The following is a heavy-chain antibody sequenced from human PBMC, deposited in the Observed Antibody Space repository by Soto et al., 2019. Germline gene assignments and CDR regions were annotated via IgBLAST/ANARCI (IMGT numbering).Heavy chain of an antibody. J-gene: IGHJ5*02. CDR3: AREGYYYDSSGYYSGYWFDP. CDR1: GGTFSSYA. CDR2: IIPIFGTA. D-gene: IGHD3-22*01. V-gene: IGHV1-69*01. Sequence: QVQLVQSGAEVQKPGSSVKVSCKASGGTFSSYAISWVRQAPGQGLEWMGGIIPIFGTANYAQKFQGRVTITADESTSTAYMELSSLRSEDTAVYYCAREGYYYDSSGYYSGYWFDPWGQGTLVTVSS.